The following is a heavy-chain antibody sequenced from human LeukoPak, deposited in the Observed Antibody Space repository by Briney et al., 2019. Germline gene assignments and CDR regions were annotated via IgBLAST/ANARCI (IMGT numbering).Heavy chain of an antibody. J-gene: IGHJ4*02. CDR2: ISSSGSTI. CDR3: ASSPETTYYDSSGYYKD. CDR1: GFTFSSYE. V-gene: IGHV3-48*03. Sequence: GGSLRLSCAASGFTFSSYEMNWVRQAPGKGLEWVSYISSSGSTISYADSVKGRFTISRDNAKNSPYLQMNSLRAEDTAVYYCASSPETTYYDSSGYYKDWGQGTLVTVSS. D-gene: IGHD3-22*01.